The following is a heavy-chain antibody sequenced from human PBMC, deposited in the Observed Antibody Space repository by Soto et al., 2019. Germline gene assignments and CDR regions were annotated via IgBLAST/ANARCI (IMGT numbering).Heavy chain of an antibody. CDR1: GGSISGSY. CDR3: ARSVAVPGAHIDY. Sequence: SETLSLTCSASGGSISGSYWSWIRQSPGKGLEWLGYVYYTGSTNYSPSLRSRVSISVDTSKNEFSLRLSSVTAADTAVYFCARSVAVPGAHIDYWGQGTQVTVSS. D-gene: IGHD6-19*01. CDR2: VYYTGST. J-gene: IGHJ4*02. V-gene: IGHV4-59*01.